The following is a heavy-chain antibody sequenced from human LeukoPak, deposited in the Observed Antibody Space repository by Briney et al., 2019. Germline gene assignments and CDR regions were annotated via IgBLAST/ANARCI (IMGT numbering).Heavy chain of an antibody. V-gene: IGHV1-69*04. CDR3: AISSTSSSSFY. D-gene: IGHD6-13*01. Sequence: SVKVSCKASGGTFSSYAISWVRQAPGQGLEWMGRIIPILGIANYAQKFQGRVTITADKSTSTAYMELSSLRSEDTAVYYCAISSTSSSSFYWGQGTLVTVSS. CDR1: GGTFSSYA. CDR2: IIPILGIA. J-gene: IGHJ4*02.